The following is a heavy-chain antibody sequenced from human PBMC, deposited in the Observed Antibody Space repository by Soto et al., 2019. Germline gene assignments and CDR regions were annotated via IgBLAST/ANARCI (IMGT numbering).Heavy chain of an antibody. Sequence: ASVKVSCKASGYTFTSYAMHWVRQAPGQRLEWMGWINAGNGNTKYSQKFQGRATITRDTSASTAYMELSSLRPEDTAVYYCARSIVVVTALDYWGQGTLVTVSS. V-gene: IGHV1-3*01. CDR1: GYTFTSYA. CDR3: ARSIVVVTALDY. CDR2: INAGNGNT. D-gene: IGHD2-21*02. J-gene: IGHJ4*02.